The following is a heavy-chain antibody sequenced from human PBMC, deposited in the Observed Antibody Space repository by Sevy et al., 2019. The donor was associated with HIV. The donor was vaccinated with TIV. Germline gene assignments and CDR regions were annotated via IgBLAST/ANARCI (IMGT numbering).Heavy chain of an antibody. CDR1: GFTFNFFS. CDR3: ALERLSSAVAEYFHN. D-gene: IGHD1-1*01. Sequence: GGSLRLSCAASGFTFNFFSMHWVRQAPGKGLEWVATISFHGSNEHYAASVKGRFTISRENSKNSLFLQMNSLRADDSAVYYCALERLSSAVAEYFHNWGQGTLVTVSS. CDR2: ISFHGSNE. V-gene: IGHV3-30-3*01. J-gene: IGHJ1*01.